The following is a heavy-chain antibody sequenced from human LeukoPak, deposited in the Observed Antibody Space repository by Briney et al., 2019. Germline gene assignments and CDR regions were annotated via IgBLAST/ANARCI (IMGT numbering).Heavy chain of an antibody. CDR1: GFTFSSYA. D-gene: IGHD6-19*01. V-gene: IGHV3-23*01. CDR2: ISGSGGST. J-gene: IGHJ4*02. Sequence: GGSLRLSCAASGFTFSSYAMSWVRNPPGKGLEWVSAISGSGGSTYYAESVKRRFTISRDNSKNTLYLQMNSLRAEDTAVYYCAKEIAVAGTCNDYWGQGTLVTVS. CDR3: AKEIAVAGTCNDY.